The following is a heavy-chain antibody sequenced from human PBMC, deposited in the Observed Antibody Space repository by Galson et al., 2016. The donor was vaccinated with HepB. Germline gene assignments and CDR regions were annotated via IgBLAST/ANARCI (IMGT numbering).Heavy chain of an antibody. Sequence: SVKVSCKASGYTFTGYYMHWVRQAPGQGLEWMGWINPNSGGTNYAQKFQGWVTMTRDTSITTAYMELRSLRSDDTAVYYCARGESSSSWRDFYYYDMDVWGQGTTVTVSS. J-gene: IGHJ6*02. V-gene: IGHV1-2*04. CDR1: GYTFTGYY. D-gene: IGHD6-6*01. CDR3: ARGESSSSWRDFYYYDMDV. CDR2: INPNSGGT.